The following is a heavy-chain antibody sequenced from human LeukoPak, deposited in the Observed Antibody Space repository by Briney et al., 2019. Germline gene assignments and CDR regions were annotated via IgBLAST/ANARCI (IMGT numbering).Heavy chain of an antibody. D-gene: IGHD2-2*03. Sequence: GGSLRLSYVASGFTFNSYAMSWVRQAPGKGLEWVPAISGSGGSTYYADYVKGRFTISRDNSKSTLYLQMNSLGAEDTALYYCAKDNGYCTSTSCFLEYWGQGTLVTVSS. CDR1: GFTFNSYA. CDR3: AKDNGYCTSTSCFLEY. CDR2: ISGSGGST. V-gene: IGHV3-23*01. J-gene: IGHJ4*02.